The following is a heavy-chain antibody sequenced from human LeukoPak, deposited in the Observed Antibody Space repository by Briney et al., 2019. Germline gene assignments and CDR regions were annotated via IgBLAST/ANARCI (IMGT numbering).Heavy chain of an antibody. Sequence: ASVKVSCKASGGTFSSYAINWVRQATGQGLEWMGWMNPNSGNTGYAQKFQGRVTITRNTSISTAYMELSSLRSEDTAVYYCARGVRGGSSSPFDYWGQGTLVTVSS. V-gene: IGHV1-8*03. CDR2: MNPNSGNT. D-gene: IGHD6-13*01. CDR1: GGTFSSYA. CDR3: ARGVRGGSSSPFDY. J-gene: IGHJ4*02.